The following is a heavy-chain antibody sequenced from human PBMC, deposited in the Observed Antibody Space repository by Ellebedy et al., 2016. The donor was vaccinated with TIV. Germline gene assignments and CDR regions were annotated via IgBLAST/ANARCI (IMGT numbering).Heavy chain of an antibody. J-gene: IGHJ6*02. CDR1: GFTFSSYA. V-gene: IGHV3-23*01. CDR2: ISGSGGST. D-gene: IGHD3-10*01. Sequence: GESLKISXAASGFTFSSYAMSWVRQAPGKGLEWVSAISGSGGSTYYADSVKGRFTISRDNSKNTLYLQMNSLRAEDTAVYYCAKGTMVRGIYYYGMDVWGQGTTVTVSS. CDR3: AKGTMVRGIYYYGMDV.